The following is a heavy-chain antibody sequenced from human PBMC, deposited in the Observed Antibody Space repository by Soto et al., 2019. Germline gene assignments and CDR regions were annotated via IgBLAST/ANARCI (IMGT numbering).Heavy chain of an antibody. CDR3: ARVSSGWTGRGAFDI. CDR1: GFTFDDYG. V-gene: IGHV3-20*01. J-gene: IGHJ3*02. CDR2: INWNGGST. D-gene: IGHD6-19*01. Sequence: GGSLRLSCAASGFTFDDYGMSWVRQAPGKGLEWVSGINWNGGSTGYADSVKGRFTISRDNAKNSLYLQMNSLRAEDTALYHCARVSSGWTGRGAFDIWGQGSMVTVSS.